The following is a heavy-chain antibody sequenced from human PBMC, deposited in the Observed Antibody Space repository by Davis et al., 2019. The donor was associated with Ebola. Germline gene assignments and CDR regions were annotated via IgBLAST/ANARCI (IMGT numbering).Heavy chain of an antibody. CDR3: ARHRIGPYSSGWYDY. Sequence: PSETLSPTCPVPGGPISSYYWSWIPQPPGKGLEWIGYIYYSGSTNYNPSLKSRVTISVDTSKNQFSLKLSSVTAADTAVYYCARHRIGPYSSGWYDYWGQGTLVTVSS. J-gene: IGHJ4*02. V-gene: IGHV4-59*08. D-gene: IGHD6-19*01. CDR1: GGPISSYY. CDR2: IYYSGST.